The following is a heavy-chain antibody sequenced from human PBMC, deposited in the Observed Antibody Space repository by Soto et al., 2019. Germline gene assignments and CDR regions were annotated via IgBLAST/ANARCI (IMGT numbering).Heavy chain of an antibody. Sequence: GGSLRLSCAASGFTFSTFAMHWVRQAPGKGLDWVAVISYDGSNKYYADSVKGRFTISRDNSKNTLYLQMNSLRAEDTAVYYCARDPAGGSGYYYLFDYWGQGTTVTVSS. CDR1: GFTFSTFA. CDR2: ISYDGSNK. V-gene: IGHV3-30-3*01. J-gene: IGHJ4*02. CDR3: ARDPAGGSGYYYLFDY. D-gene: IGHD3-22*01.